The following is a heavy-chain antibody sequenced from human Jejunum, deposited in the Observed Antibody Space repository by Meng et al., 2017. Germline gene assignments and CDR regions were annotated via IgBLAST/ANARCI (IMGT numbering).Heavy chain of an antibody. D-gene: IGHD3-10*02. J-gene: IGHJ4*02. Sequence: QLLVTVRVKASQSLSITCAIFGASCSSNSAAWNWLRQSPSRVLEWLGRTYYRSKYYNDYALSVKSRITINPDTSKNQFSLQLNSVTPEDTAIYYCARDWGDVRGGFDFWGQGTLVTVSS. CDR2: TYYRSKYYN. CDR3: ARDWGDVRGGFDF. V-gene: IGHV6-1*01. CDR1: GASCSSNSAA.